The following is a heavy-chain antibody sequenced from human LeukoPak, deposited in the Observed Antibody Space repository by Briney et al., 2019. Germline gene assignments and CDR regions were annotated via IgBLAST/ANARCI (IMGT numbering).Heavy chain of an antibody. D-gene: IGHD1-1*01. CDR3: ARAVRYNWNDVDAFDI. Sequence: ASVKVSCKASGYTFTSYDINWVRQATGQGLEWMGWMNPNSGNTGYAQKFQGRVTMTRNTSISTAYMELSSLRSEDTAVYYCARAVRYNWNDVDAFDIWGQGTMVTVSS. CDR2: MNPNSGNT. CDR1: GYTFTSYD. J-gene: IGHJ3*02. V-gene: IGHV1-8*01.